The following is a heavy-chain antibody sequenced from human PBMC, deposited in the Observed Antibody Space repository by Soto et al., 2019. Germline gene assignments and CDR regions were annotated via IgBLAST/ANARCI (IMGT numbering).Heavy chain of an antibody. CDR1: GLTFSIYW. V-gene: IGHV3-7*04. J-gene: IGHJ4*02. D-gene: IGHD3-10*01. Sequence: EVQLVESGGGLVQPGGSLRLSCAASGLTFSIYWRPWFRQAPGKGLEWVGNIKPDGSEKSYVDSVKGRFTISRDNAKNSLHLQMNSLGAEDTAVYYCARDYYATGSHDFWGQGTLVTVSS. CDR2: IKPDGSEK. CDR3: ARDYYATGSHDF.